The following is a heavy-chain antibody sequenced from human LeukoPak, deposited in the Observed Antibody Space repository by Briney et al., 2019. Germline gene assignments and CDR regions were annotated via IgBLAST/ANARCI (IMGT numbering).Heavy chain of an antibody. Sequence: SETLSLTCTVSGGSISSYYWSWIRQPPGKGLEWIGYIYYSGSTNYDPSLKSRVTISVDTSKNQFSLKLSSVTAADTAVYYCARVGSSGWAENWGQGTLVTVSS. J-gene: IGHJ4*02. CDR1: GGSISSYY. CDR2: IYYSGST. V-gene: IGHV4-59*01. D-gene: IGHD6-19*01. CDR3: ARVGSSGWAEN.